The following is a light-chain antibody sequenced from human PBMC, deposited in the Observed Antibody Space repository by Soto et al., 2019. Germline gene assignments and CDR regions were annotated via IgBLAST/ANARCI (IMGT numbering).Light chain of an antibody. Sequence: EIVLSQSPGAVSLTQGERATLSCRASQSVSNNYLAWYQQKPGQAPRLLIYGASNRATGIPDRFSGSGSGTDFTLTISRLEPEDFAVYYCQQYGISGTFGQGTKVDIK. J-gene: IGKJ1*01. CDR2: GAS. V-gene: IGKV3-20*01. CDR1: QSVSNNY. CDR3: QQYGISGT.